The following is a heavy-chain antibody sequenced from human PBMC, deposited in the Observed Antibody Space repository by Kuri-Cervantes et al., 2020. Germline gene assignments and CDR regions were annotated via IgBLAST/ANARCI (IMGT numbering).Heavy chain of an antibody. CDR1: GFSIHSGHF. J-gene: IGHJ6*03. CDR2: MHHTGRT. D-gene: IGHD3/OR15-3a*01. V-gene: IGHV4-38-2*01. Sequence: SETLSLTCDVDGFSIHSGHFWGWIRQTPGKGLEWVGTMHHTGRTYYNPSLESRISISIDTSRKQVSLSLTSVTAADTAVYFCARHRCSRSACFGLRNFHMDVWGKGTTVTVSS. CDR3: ARHRCSRSACFGLRNFHMDV.